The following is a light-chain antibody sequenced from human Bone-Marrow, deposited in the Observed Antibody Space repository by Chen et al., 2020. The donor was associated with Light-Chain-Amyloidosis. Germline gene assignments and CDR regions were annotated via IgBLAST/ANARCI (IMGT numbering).Light chain of an antibody. CDR1: QSVLFSSNNKNY. J-gene: IGKJ2*03. V-gene: IGKV4-1*01. Sequence: DIVMTQSPDCLTLSLRERATINCKSSQSVLFSSNNKNYLAWYQQKPGQPPTLLIYWASTRKSEVPDRFSGSGSGTDFTLTISSLQAEDVAVYYCHQYYSPDSFGQGTKLEIK. CDR3: HQYYSPDS. CDR2: WAS.